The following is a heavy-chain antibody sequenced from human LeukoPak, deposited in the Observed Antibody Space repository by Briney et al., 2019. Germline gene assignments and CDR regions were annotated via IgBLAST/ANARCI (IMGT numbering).Heavy chain of an antibody. CDR1: GGSISSHSYY. V-gene: IGHV4-61*02. CDR3: ARAAVAGVWVFDY. CDR2: IYTSGST. J-gene: IGHJ4*02. Sequence: TSQTLSLTCTVSGGSISSHSYYWSWIRQPAGKGLEWIGRIYTSGSTNYNPSLKSRVTISVDTSKNQFSLKLSSVTAADTAVYYCARAAVAGVWVFDYWGQGTLVTVSS. D-gene: IGHD6-19*01.